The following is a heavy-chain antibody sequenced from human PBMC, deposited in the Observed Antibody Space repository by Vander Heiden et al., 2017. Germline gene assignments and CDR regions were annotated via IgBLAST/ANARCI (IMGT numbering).Heavy chain of an antibody. J-gene: IGHJ5*02. CDR1: GFTFSSYA. V-gene: IGHV3-30*01. D-gene: IGHD6-13*01. Sequence: VPLVESVGGVVQPARSLRLSCAASGFTFSSYAMHWVGKAPCKGLEGVAVIAYDGSNKYYAESVKGRFTIARDNSKNTLYLQMNSLRAEDTAGYYGARAPVSQIIAAAGTGFDNGVDPWGQGTLVTVSS. CDR3: ARAPVSQIIAAAGTGFDNGVDP. CDR2: IAYDGSNK.